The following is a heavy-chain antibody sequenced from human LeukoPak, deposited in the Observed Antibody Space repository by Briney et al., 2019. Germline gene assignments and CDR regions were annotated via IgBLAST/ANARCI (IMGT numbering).Heavy chain of an antibody. D-gene: IGHD3-22*01. V-gene: IGHV3-66*01. Sequence: GGSLRLSRAASGFTVSSNYMSWVRQAPGKGLEWVSVIYSGGSTYYADSVKGRFTISRDNSKNALYLQMNSLRAEDTAVYYCARDTYYYDSSGYYSYFDYWGQGTLVTVSS. CDR1: GFTVSSNY. CDR2: IYSGGST. CDR3: ARDTYYYDSSGYYSYFDY. J-gene: IGHJ4*02.